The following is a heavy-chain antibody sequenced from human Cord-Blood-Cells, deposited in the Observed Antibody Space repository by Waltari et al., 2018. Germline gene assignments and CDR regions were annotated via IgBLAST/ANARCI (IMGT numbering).Heavy chain of an antibody. Sequence: EVQLVESGGGLVKPGGSLRLSCAASGFTFSSYSMNWVRQAPGKGLGWVSSISSSSSYIYYADSVKGRFTISRDNAKNSLYLQMNSLRAEDTAVYYCARVNWGSGNYFDYWGQGTLVTVSS. CDR3: ARVNWGSGNYFDY. CDR2: ISSSSSYI. D-gene: IGHD7-27*01. V-gene: IGHV3-21*01. J-gene: IGHJ4*02. CDR1: GFTFSSYS.